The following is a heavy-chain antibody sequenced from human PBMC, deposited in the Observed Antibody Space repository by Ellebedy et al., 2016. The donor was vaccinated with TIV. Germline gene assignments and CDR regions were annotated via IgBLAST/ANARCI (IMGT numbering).Heavy chain of an antibody. V-gene: IGHV4-59*01. D-gene: IGHD3-16*01. Sequence: GSQRLSXTVSGGSISSYYWSWIRQPPGKGLEWIGYIYYSGSTNYNPSLKSRVTISVDTSKNQFSLKLSSVTAADTAVYYCARRYDPHDAFDIWGQGTMVTVSS. CDR1: GGSISSYY. CDR2: IYYSGST. J-gene: IGHJ3*02. CDR3: ARRYDPHDAFDI.